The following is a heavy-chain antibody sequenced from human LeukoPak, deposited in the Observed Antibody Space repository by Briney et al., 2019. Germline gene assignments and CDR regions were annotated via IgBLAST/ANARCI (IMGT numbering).Heavy chain of an antibody. D-gene: IGHD6-13*01. Sequence: GGSLRLPCAASGFTFSSYAMHWVRQAPGKGLEWVAVISYDGSNKYYADSVKGRFTISRDNSKNTLYLQMNSLRAEDTAVYYCARGLGPAEGAFDIWGQGTMVTVSS. CDR1: GFTFSSYA. CDR3: ARGLGPAEGAFDI. J-gene: IGHJ3*02. CDR2: ISYDGSNK. V-gene: IGHV3-30-3*01.